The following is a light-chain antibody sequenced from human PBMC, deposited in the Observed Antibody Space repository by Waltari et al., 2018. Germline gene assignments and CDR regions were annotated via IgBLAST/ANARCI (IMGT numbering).Light chain of an antibody. CDR2: DTS. V-gene: IGLV7-46*01. CDR1: TGAVTSGHF. CDR3: LLYYNGGRV. J-gene: IGLJ3*02. Sequence: QAVVTQEPSLTVSPGGTVTLTCGSSTGAVTSGHFPYWFQQKPGQAPRTLIYDTSNKHSWTPARFSGSLLGGKAALTRSGVQPEDEAEYYCLLYYNGGRVFGGGTKLTVL.